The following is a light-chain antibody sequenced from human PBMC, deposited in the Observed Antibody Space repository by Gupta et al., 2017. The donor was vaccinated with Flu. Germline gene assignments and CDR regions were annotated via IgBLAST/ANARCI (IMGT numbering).Light chain of an antibody. CDR1: QSLSNSY. CDR2: SAS. J-gene: IGKJ1*01. V-gene: IGKV3-20*01. Sequence: EIVLPQSPGTLSLSPGERVSVSCRASQSLSNSYLAWYQHKSGQAPRLLIHSASRRDTGVPDRFSGHESGTDFTLTIARLEPEDFAVYYCQQYGGSPWTFGQGTKVEIK. CDR3: QQYGGSPWT.